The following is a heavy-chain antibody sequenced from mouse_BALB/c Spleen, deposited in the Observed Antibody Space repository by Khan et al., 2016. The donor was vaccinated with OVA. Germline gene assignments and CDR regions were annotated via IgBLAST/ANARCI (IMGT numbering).Heavy chain of an antibody. D-gene: IGHD2-14*01. CDR1: GYTFTSYT. CDR3: VRDVADYRNDGWFAY. V-gene: IGHV1-4*01. CDR2: INPSNGYT. J-gene: IGHJ3*01. Sequence: QVQLKQSGAELARPGASVKMSCTASGYTFTSYTIHWIKQRPGQGLEWIGYINPSNGYTNYNQKFKDKATLTTDTSSTTAYLQLSSLTSDDSAVYNCVRDVADYRNDGWFAYWGQGTLVTVSA.